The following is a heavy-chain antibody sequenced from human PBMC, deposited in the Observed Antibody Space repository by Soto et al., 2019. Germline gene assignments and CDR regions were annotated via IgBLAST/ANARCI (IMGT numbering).Heavy chain of an antibody. Sequence: AGALILSCAASGFTFSSYAMNWVRQAPGKGLEGVSGIGGSGDTTYYTDSVKGRFTISRDNSKSALYRQMNSLRAEDTAMYYCAKATMVVLVIHEYYFWGQGTLVTASS. V-gene: IGHV3-23*01. CDR3: AKATMVVLVIHEYYF. CDR1: GFTFSSYA. D-gene: IGHD3-22*01. J-gene: IGHJ4*02. CDR2: IGGSGDTT.